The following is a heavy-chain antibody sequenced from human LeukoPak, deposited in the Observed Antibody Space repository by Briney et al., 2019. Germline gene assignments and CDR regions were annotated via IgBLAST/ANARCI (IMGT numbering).Heavy chain of an antibody. CDR3: APWVVVPAAMVPRY. CDR2: ISGRGGST. V-gene: IGHV3-23*01. D-gene: IGHD2-2*01. CDR1: GFTFSSYA. Sequence: GGTLRLSCAAPGFTFSSYAMSWVPQAPGKGLDWVSAISGRGGSTYYAGSVKGRFTMSRDNSKNTLYLQMNSLRAEDTAVYYCAPWVVVPAAMVPRYWGQGTLVTVSS. J-gene: IGHJ4*02.